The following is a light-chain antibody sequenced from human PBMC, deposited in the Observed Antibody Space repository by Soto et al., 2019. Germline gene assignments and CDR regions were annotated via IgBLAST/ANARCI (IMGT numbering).Light chain of an antibody. CDR3: QQSYSSPRT. Sequence: DIQMIQSPSSLSASVGDRVTITCRASQNINNYLNWYQQKPGKAPKLMIYAASTLQRGVPSRFSGSGSGTDFTLTISSLQPEDFATYYCQQSYSSPRTFGQGTKVEIK. J-gene: IGKJ1*01. V-gene: IGKV1-39*01. CDR2: AAS. CDR1: QNINNY.